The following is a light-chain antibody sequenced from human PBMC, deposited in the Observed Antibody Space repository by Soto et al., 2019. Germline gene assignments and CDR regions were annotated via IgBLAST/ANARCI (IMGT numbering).Light chain of an antibody. CDR1: QSVSSSY. CDR2: GAS. CDR3: QQYGSSPPLT. V-gene: IGKV3-20*01. J-gene: IGKJ5*01. Sequence: EIVLTQSPGTLSLSPGERATLSCRASQSVSSSYLAWYQQKPGQAPRLLSYGASSRATGIPDRFSGSGSGTDCTLTISRLELEDFAVYYWQQYGSSPPLTFGQGTRLEIK.